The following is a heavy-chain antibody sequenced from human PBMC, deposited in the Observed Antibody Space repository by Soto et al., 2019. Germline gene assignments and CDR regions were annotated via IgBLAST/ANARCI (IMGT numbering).Heavy chain of an antibody. Sequence: QVQLQESGPGLVKPSETLSLTCTFPGASIGDYYWSWIRQPPGKGLEWIGYVYFTGSTTYNYNPSLNSRVAISIDTAKKQFSLNLGSVTAADTAIYYCSTGRVFYGSEYWGQGTLVTVSS. CDR1: GASIGDYY. J-gene: IGHJ4*02. D-gene: IGHD3-10*01. V-gene: IGHV4-59*01. CDR3: STGRVFYGSEY. CDR2: VYFTGSTTY.